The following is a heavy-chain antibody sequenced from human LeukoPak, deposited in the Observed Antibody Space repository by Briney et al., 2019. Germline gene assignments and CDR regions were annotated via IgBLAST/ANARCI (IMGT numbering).Heavy chain of an antibody. V-gene: IGHV3-30-3*01. J-gene: IGHJ3*02. D-gene: IGHD2-2*03. Sequence: GGSLRLSCAASGFTFVNYGFHWVRQAPVKTLEWVAFISYNGNQKYGDSVKGRFTISRDNSKNTLYLQVNGLRPEDTAVYYCARDPLDISRWTNAFDIWGQGTMVSVSS. CDR3: ARDPLDISRWTNAFDI. CDR2: ISYNGNQ. CDR1: GFTFVNYG.